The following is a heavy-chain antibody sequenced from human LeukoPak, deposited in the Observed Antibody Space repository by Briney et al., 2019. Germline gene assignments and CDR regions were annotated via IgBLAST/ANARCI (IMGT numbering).Heavy chain of an antibody. D-gene: IGHD6-19*01. V-gene: IGHV4-34*01. CDR3: AGFRRFGSGWYGVHYGMDV. CDR2: INHSGST. CDR1: GGSFSGYY. Sequence: NPSETLSLTCAVYGGSFSGYYWSWIRQPPGKGLEWIGEINHSGSTNYNPSLKSRVTISVDTSKNQFSLKLSSVTAADTAVYYCAGFRRFGSGWYGVHYGMDVWGQGTTVTVSS. J-gene: IGHJ6*02.